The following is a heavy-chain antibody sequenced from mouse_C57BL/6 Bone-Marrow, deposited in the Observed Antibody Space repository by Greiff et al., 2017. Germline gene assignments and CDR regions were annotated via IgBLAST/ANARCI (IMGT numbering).Heavy chain of an antibody. CDR3: AFYDYYYFDY. CDR1: GFNIKDYY. J-gene: IGHJ2*01. CDR2: IDPEDGKT. Sequence: EVKLQESGAELVKPGASVKLSCTASGFNIKDYYMHWVKQRTEQGLEWIGRIDPEDGKTKYAPKFQGKATITADTSSNTAYLQLSSLTSEDTAVYYCAFYDYYYFDYWGQGTTLTVSS. V-gene: IGHV14-2*01. D-gene: IGHD2-4*01.